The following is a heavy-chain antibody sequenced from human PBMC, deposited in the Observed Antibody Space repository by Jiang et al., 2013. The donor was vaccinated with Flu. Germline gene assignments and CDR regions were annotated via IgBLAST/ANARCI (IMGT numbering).Heavy chain of an antibody. J-gene: IGHJ4*02. D-gene: IGHD6-13*01. CDR3: ARTTSRSWELYYFDY. V-gene: IGHV2-70*11. Sequence: KPTQTLTLTCTFSGFSLSTSGMCVSWIRQPPGKALEWLARIDWDDDKYYSTSLKTRLTISKDTSKNQVVLTMTNMDPVDTATYYCARTTSRSWELYYFDYWGQGTLVTVSS. CDR2: IDWDDDK. CDR1: GFSLSTSGMC.